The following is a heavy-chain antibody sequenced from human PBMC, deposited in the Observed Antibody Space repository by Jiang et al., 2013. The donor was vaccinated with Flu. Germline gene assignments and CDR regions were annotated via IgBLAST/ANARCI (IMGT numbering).Heavy chain of an antibody. V-gene: IGHV3-21*01. CDR3: ARAGDSSSSGYYYYYYGMDV. CDR2: ISSSSSYI. J-gene: IGHJ6*04. D-gene: IGHD6-6*01. Sequence: QLLESGGGVVQPGWSLRLSCAASGFTFSSYSMNWVRQAPGKGLEWVSSISSSSSYIYYADSVKGRFTISRDNAKNSLYLQMNSLRAEDTAVYYCARAGDSSSSGYYYYYYGMDVWGKGTTVTVSS. CDR1: GFTFSSYS.